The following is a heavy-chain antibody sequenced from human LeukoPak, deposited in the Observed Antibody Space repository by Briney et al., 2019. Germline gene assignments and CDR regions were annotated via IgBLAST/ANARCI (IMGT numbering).Heavy chain of an antibody. D-gene: IGHD3-10*01. Sequence: GASVKVSCKASGGTFSSYAISWVRQAPGQGLEWMGGIIPIFGTANYAQKFQGRVTITTDESTSTAYMELSSLRSEDTAVYYCATYYYGSGRYFDPWGQGTLVTVSS. CDR1: GGTFSSYA. J-gene: IGHJ5*02. V-gene: IGHV1-69*05. CDR3: ATYYYGSGRYFDP. CDR2: IIPIFGTA.